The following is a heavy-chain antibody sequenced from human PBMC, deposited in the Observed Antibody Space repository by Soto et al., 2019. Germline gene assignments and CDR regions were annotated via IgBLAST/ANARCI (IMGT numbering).Heavy chain of an antibody. CDR1: GFTFSSYA. CDR3: ARDSSSMVRGGEHYYYGMDV. J-gene: IGHJ6*02. V-gene: IGHV3-30-3*01. CDR2: ISYDGNNK. Sequence: QVQLVESGGGVVQPGRSLRLSCAASGFTFSSYAMHWVRQAPGKGLEWVAVISYDGNNKYYADSVKGRFTISRDNSKNTLYLQMNSLRAEDTAVYYCARDSSSMVRGGEHYYYGMDVWGQGTTVTVSS. D-gene: IGHD3-10*01.